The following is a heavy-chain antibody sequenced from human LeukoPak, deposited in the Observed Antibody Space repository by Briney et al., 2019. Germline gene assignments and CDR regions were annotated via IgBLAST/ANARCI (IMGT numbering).Heavy chain of an antibody. CDR2: IKPDGREK. CDR1: RFTFSDYW. D-gene: IGHD1-1*01. Sequence: GGSLRLSCAVSRFTFSDYWMTWVRQAPGKGLEWVANIKPDGREKSYVDSVKGRFTISRDNAENSLYLQMNSLRAEDTAVYYCAKDFKTRTSFDPWGQGTLVTVSS. V-gene: IGHV3-7*01. CDR3: AKDFKTRTSFDP. J-gene: IGHJ5*02.